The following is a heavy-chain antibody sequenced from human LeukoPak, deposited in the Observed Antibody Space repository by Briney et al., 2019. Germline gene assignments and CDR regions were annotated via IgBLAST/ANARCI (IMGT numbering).Heavy chain of an antibody. V-gene: IGHV4-59*01. CDR1: GGSINSYY. Sequence: PSETLSLTCTVSGGSINSYYWSWIRQPPGMGLEWIGYIYYSGGTNYNPSLKSRVTISGDRSKNQFSLKLSSVTAADTAVYYCASGMVRGVLDFWGQGTLVTVSS. CDR2: IYYSGGT. J-gene: IGHJ4*02. D-gene: IGHD3-10*01. CDR3: ASGMVRGVLDF.